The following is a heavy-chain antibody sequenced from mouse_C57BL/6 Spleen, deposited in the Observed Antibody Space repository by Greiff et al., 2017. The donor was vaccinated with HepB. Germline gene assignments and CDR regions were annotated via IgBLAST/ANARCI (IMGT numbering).Heavy chain of an antibody. Sequence: EVMLVESGGGLVKPGGSLKLSCAASGFTFSSYAMSWVRQTPEKRLEWVATISDGGSYTYYPDNVKGRFTISRDNAKNNLYLQMSHLKSEDTAMYYCARGEAYYSNLWAWFAYWGQGTLVTVSA. J-gene: IGHJ3*01. V-gene: IGHV5-4*03. D-gene: IGHD2-5*01. CDR3: ARGEAYYSNLWAWFAY. CDR1: GFTFSSYA. CDR2: ISDGGSYT.